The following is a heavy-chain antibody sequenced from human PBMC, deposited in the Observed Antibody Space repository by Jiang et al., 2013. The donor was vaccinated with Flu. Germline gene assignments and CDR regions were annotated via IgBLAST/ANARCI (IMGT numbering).Heavy chain of an antibody. D-gene: IGHD2-15*01. V-gene: IGHV1-3*01. J-gene: IGHJ6*02. Sequence: SGAEVKKPGASVKVSCKASGYTFTSYAMHWVRQAPGQRLEWMGWINAGNGNTKYSQKFQGRVTITRDTSASTAYMELSSLRSEDTAVYYCARHWAPYCSGGSCYSGGMDVWGQGTTVTVSS. CDR1: GYTFTSYA. CDR3: ARHWAPYCSGGSCYSGGMDV. CDR2: INAGNGNT.